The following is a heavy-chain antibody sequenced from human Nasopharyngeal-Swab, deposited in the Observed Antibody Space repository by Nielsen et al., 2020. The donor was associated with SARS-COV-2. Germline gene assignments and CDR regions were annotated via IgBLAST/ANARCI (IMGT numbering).Heavy chain of an antibody. CDR2: INAGRGDT. Sequence: ASVKVSCKASGYTLSTYAMYWVRQAPGQRPDFMGWINAGRGDTYYSQKFQGRVRISRDTSANTVYMELSRLRSADTAVYYCARVPAVAASRIDYWGQGTLVTVSS. CDR3: ARVPAVAASRIDY. V-gene: IGHV1-3*01. CDR1: GYTLSTYA. J-gene: IGHJ4*02. D-gene: IGHD6-19*01.